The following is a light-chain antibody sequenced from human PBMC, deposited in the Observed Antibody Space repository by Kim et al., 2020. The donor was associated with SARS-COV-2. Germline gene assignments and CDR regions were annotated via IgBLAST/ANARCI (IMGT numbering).Light chain of an antibody. CDR1: QSVSSN. Sequence: VSPGEGATLSCRASQSVSSNLAWYQQKPGQAPRLLIYGASTRATGIPGRFSGSGSGTEFTLTISSLQSEDFAVYYCQQYNNWPWKFGQGTKVDIK. CDR2: GAS. V-gene: IGKV3-15*01. J-gene: IGKJ1*01. CDR3: QQYNNWPWK.